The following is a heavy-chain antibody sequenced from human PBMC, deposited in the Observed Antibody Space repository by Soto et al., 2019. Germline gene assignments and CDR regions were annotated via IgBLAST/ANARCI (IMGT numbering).Heavy chain of an antibody. Sequence: EVQLVESGGGLVKPGGSLRLSCAASGFTFSSYSMNWVRQAPGKGLEWVSSISSSSSYIYYADSVKGRFTISRDNAKNSLYLQMNSLRAEDTAVYYCARDKAAAGTLYYYYGMDVWGQGTTVTVSS. CDR3: ARDKAAAGTLYYYYGMDV. D-gene: IGHD6-13*01. CDR2: ISSSSSYI. CDR1: GFTFSSYS. V-gene: IGHV3-21*01. J-gene: IGHJ6*02.